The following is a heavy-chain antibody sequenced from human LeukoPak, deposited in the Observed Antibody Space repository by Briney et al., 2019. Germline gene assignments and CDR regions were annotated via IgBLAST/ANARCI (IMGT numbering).Heavy chain of an antibody. J-gene: IGHJ6*02. CDR3: ARGPDVYSSSWYGGGMDV. D-gene: IGHD6-13*01. CDR1: GGSFSGYY. CDR2: INHSGST. V-gene: IGHV4-34*01. Sequence: RASETLSLTCAVYGGSFSGYYWSWIRQPPGKGLEWIGEINHSGSTNYNPSLKSRVTISVDTSKNQFSLKLSSVTAADTAVYYCARGPDVYSSSWYGGGMDVWGQGTTVTASS.